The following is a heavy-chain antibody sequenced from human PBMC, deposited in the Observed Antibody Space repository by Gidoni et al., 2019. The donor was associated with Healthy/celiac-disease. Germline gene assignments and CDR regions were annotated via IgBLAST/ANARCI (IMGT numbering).Heavy chain of an antibody. D-gene: IGHD4-17*01. CDR3: TSPPGDYGPRGMDV. V-gene: IGHV3-73*02. CDR2: IRSKANSYAT. Sequence: EVQLVESGGGLVQPGGSLKLSCAASGFTFSGPAMHWVRQASGKGLEWVGRIRSKANSYATAYAASVKGRFTISRDDSKNTAYLQMNSLKTEDTAVYYCTSPPGDYGPRGMDVWGQGTTVTVSS. CDR1: GFTFSGPA. J-gene: IGHJ6*02.